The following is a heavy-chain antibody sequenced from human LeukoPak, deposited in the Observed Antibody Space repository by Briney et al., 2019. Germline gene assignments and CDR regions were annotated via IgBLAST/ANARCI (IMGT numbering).Heavy chain of an antibody. CDR3: AKGVDDFWSGYYIDY. CDR2: ISGSGGST. CDR1: GFTFSSYW. D-gene: IGHD3-3*01. Sequence: GGSLRLSCAASGFTFSSYWMSWVRQAPGKGLEWVSAISGSGGSTYYADSVKGRFTISRDNSKNTLYLQMNSLRAEDTAVYYCAKGVDDFWSGYYIDYWGQGTLVTVSS. V-gene: IGHV3-23*01. J-gene: IGHJ4*02.